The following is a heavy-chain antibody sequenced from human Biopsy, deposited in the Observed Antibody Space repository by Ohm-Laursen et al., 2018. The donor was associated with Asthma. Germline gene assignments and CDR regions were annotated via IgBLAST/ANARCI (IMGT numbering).Heavy chain of an antibody. D-gene: IGHD2-15*01. Sequence: SCTVSGGTFSSDAISWARQAPGLGLECKGGISPVFGSTNTAQKFQGRITISADIFTKTTYLEVSSLRSDATAVYYGAGPSSSRGILCYYYNMDIWGQGTPVTV. CDR1: GGTFSSDA. CDR3: AGPSSSRGILCYYYNMDI. CDR2: ISPVFGST. V-gene: IGHV1-69*06. J-gene: IGHJ6*02.